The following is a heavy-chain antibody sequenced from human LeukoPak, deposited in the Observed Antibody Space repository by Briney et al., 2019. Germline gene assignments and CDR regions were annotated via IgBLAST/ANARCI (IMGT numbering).Heavy chain of an antibody. CDR2: ISGSGGST. J-gene: IGHJ4*02. CDR1: GFTFSSYA. CDR3: AKDPHNWAHRSVFDY. V-gene: IGHV3-23*01. Sequence: TGVSLRLSCAASGFTFSSYAMSWVRQAPGKGLEWVSAISGSGGSTYYADSVKGRFTISRDNSKNTLYLQMNSLRAGDTAVYYCAKDPHNWAHRSVFDYWGQGTLVTVSS. D-gene: IGHD1-1*01.